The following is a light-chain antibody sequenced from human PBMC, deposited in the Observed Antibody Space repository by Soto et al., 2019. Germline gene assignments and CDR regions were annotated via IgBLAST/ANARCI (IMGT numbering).Light chain of an antibody. Sequence: DIQMTQSPSTLSASVGDRVTITCRASQSISSWLAWYQQKPGKAPKLLIYKASSLESEVPSRFSGSGSGTEFTLTISRLKPDDCATYYCQQYNSYSKTFGQETKVEIK. CDR3: QQYNSYSKT. CDR1: QSISSW. CDR2: KAS. J-gene: IGKJ1*01. V-gene: IGKV1-5*03.